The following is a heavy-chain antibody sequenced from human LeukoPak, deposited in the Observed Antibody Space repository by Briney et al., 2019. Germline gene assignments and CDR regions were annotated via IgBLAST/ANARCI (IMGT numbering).Heavy chain of an antibody. J-gene: IGHJ4*02. CDR1: DGSFNHYY. Sequence: SETLSLTCAVYDGSFNHYYWSWIRQPPGKGLEWIGEINHSGSTNCNPSLKSRVTISVDTSKNQFSLKLSSVTAADTAVYYCARHMLGGKRSFDSWGQGTLVTVSS. CDR2: INHSGST. CDR3: ARHMLGGKRSFDS. V-gene: IGHV4-34*01. D-gene: IGHD4-23*01.